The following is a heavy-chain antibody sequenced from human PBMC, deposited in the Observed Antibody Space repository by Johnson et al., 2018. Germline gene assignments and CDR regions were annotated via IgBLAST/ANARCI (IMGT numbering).Heavy chain of an antibody. D-gene: IGHD4-11*01. CDR2: ISWNSGSI. CDR1: GFTFDDYA. J-gene: IGHJ6*02. CDR3: AKGDYPKHYYYYGMDV. Sequence: EVQLVESGGGLVQPGRSLRLSCAASGFTFDDYAMHWVRQAPGKGLEWVSGISWNSGSIGYADSVKGRFTISRDDAKNSLYLQMNSLRTEDTALYYCAKGDYPKHYYYYGMDVWGQGTTVTVSS. V-gene: IGHV3-9*01.